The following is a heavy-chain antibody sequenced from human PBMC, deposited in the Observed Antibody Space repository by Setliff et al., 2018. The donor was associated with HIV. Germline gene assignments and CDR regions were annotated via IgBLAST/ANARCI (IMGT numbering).Heavy chain of an antibody. CDR3: AKDSDFGGTTNWFDP. Sequence: ASVKVSCKASGYSFTGYWMHWVRQAPGQGLEWMGRINPHSGVTNYAQKFQGRVTMTRDTSIATAYMDLSRLTSDDTAFYYCAKDSDFGGTTNWFDPWGQGTLVTVSS. CDR1: GYSFTGYW. CDR2: INPHSGVT. D-gene: IGHD3-10*01. V-gene: IGHV1-2*06. J-gene: IGHJ5*02.